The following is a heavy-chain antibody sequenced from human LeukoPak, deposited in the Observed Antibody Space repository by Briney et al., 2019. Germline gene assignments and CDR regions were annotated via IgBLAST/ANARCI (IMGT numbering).Heavy chain of an antibody. J-gene: IGHJ6*03. CDR3: ARVSKPGWFDYYYMDV. Sequence: GGTLRLSCAASGFTFRGYGMSWVRQAPGKGLEWVSAIRGSGVTTYYADSVKGRFTISRDNSKNTLYLQMDNLRFEDTAVYYCARVSKPGWFDYYYMDVWGKGTTVIVSS. CDR2: IRGSGVTT. D-gene: IGHD3-10*01. V-gene: IGHV3-23*01. CDR1: GFTFRGYG.